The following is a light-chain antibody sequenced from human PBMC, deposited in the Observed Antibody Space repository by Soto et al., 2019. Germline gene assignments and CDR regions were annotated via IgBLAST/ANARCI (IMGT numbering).Light chain of an antibody. V-gene: IGKV3-20*01. Sequence: EIVLTQSPATLSLSPGERATLSCRASQSVSSYLAWYQQKSGQAPRLLIYSASRRATGIPDRFTGSGSGTDFTPTINRVEPEDFAVYFCQQYAGSPRTFGQGTKVDIK. CDR2: SAS. J-gene: IGKJ1*01. CDR1: QSVSSY. CDR3: QQYAGSPRT.